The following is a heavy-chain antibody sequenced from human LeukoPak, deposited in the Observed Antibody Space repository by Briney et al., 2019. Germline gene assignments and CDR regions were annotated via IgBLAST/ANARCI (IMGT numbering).Heavy chain of an antibody. J-gene: IGHJ6*02. Sequence: ASVKVSCKASGYTFTSYGINWVRQATGQGLEWMGWMNPNSGNTGYAQKFQGRVTMTRNTSISTAYMELSSLRSEDTAVYYCARARSFRRITIFGVVIPYGMDVWGQGTTVTVSS. D-gene: IGHD3-3*01. CDR3: ARARSFRRITIFGVVIPYGMDV. V-gene: IGHV1-8*02. CDR1: GYTFTSYG. CDR2: MNPNSGNT.